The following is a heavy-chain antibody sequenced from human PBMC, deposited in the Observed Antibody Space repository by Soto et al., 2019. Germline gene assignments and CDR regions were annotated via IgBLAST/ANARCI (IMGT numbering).Heavy chain of an antibody. CDR3: AKDQTHAFDI. Sequence: QVPLVESGGGVVQPGRSLRLSCAASGFTFSTYGMYWVRQAPGKGLEWVAVISDDGNSKYYADSVKGRFTISRDNSKNTVYLQMNSLRLEDTAVYYCAKDQTHAFDIWGQGTMVTVSS. V-gene: IGHV3-30*18. CDR1: GFTFSTYG. CDR2: ISDDGNSK. J-gene: IGHJ3*02.